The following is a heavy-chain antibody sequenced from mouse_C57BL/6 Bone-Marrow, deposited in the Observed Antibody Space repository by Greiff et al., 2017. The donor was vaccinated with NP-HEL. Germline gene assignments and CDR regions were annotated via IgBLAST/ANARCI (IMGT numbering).Heavy chain of an antibody. D-gene: IGHD2-4*01. Sequence: QVQLQQPGAELVKPGASVKMSCKASGYTFTSYWITWVKQRPGQGLEWIGDIYPGSGSTNYNEKFKSKATLTVDTSSSTAYMQLSSLTSEDSAVYYCAFYDYDVPAWFAYWGQGTLVTVSA. V-gene: IGHV1-55*01. CDR2: IYPGSGST. CDR3: AFYDYDVPAWFAY. J-gene: IGHJ3*01. CDR1: GYTFTSYW.